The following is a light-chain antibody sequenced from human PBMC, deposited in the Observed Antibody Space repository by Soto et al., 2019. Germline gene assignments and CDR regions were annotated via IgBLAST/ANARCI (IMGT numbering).Light chain of an antibody. CDR3: QQYGSPPTT. CDR1: QSVSSNY. J-gene: IGKJ1*01. Sequence: EIVLTQSPGTLSLSPGERATLSCRASQSVSSNYLAWYQQKPGQAPRLLIYVASRRATGIPDRFSGSGSGTEFTLCISRLEPEDLAVYYCQQYGSPPTTFGQGNKVEIK. V-gene: IGKV3-20*01. CDR2: VAS.